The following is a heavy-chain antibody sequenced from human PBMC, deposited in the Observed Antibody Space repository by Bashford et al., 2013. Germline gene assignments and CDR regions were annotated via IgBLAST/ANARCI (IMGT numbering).Heavy chain of an antibody. J-gene: IGHJ4*02. CDR2: IYFSGST. D-gene: IGHD6-19*01. V-gene: IGHV4-39*01. Sequence: WIRQPQGRGWSRIGSIYFSGSTDYNPSLKNRVTISVDTSKNQFSLKLSSVTAADTAVYYCARQRNGYSSGWYFWGQGTLVTVSS. CDR3: ARQRNGYSSGWYF.